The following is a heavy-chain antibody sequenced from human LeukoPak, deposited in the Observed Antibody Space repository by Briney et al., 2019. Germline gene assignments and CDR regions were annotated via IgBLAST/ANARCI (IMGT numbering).Heavy chain of an antibody. CDR2: MNPNSGNT. V-gene: IGHV1-8*01. CDR1: GYTFTSYD. J-gene: IGHJ6*03. D-gene: IGHD3-10*01. Sequence: ASVKVSCKASGYTFTSYDINWVRQATGQGLEWMGWMNPNSGNTGYAQKFQGRVTMTRNTSISTAYMELSSLRSEDTAVYYCASSMVEDYYYYYYMDVWGKGTTVTVSS. CDR3: ASSMVEDYYYYYYMDV.